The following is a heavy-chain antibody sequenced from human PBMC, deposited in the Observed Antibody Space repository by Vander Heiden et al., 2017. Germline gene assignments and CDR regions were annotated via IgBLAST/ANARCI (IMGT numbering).Heavy chain of an antibody. D-gene: IGHD4-17*01. J-gene: IGHJ6*02. CDR2: IYYSGPS. CDR1: GGSISSNNYY. CDR3: ARHIGPRYGDYGPGGLDV. V-gene: IGHV4-39*01. Sequence: QLQLQESGPGLVKPSETLSLTCSVSGGSISSNNYYWGWIRQPPGKGLEWIGSIYYSGPSYYNPSLKSRVTISADTAKKQFSLKLSSVSAADTAVYYCARHIGPRYGDYGPGGLDVWGQGTTVTVSS.